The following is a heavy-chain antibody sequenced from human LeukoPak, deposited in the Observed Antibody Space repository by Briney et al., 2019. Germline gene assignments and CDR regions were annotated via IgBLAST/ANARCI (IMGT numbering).Heavy chain of an antibody. D-gene: IGHD3-22*01. J-gene: IGHJ4*02. CDR1: GYSFTSYW. V-gene: IGHV1-69*06. CDR2: IIPIFGTA. Sequence: KISCKGSGYSFTSYWIGWVRQAPGQGLEWMGGIIPIFGTANYAQKFQGRVTITADKSTSTAYMELSSLRSEDTAVYYCAREIASVTRYYYDSSGYYYWGQGTLVTVSS. CDR3: AREIASVTRYYYDSSGYYY.